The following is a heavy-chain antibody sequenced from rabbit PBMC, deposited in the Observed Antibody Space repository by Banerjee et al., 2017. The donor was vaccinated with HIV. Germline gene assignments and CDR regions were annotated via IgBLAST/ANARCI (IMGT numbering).Heavy chain of an antibody. Sequence: QQQLEESGGDLVKPEGSLTLTCTASAFSFSSNYWICWVRQAPGKGLEWIACIYAGSSGRTYYANWVNGRFTISKTSSTTVTLQMTSLTAADTATYFCARDLAGVIGWNFGLWGQGTLVTVS. V-gene: IGHV1S45*01. D-gene: IGHD4-1*01. CDR1: AFSFSSNYW. CDR2: IYAGSSGRT. J-gene: IGHJ4*01. CDR3: ARDLAGVIGWNFGL.